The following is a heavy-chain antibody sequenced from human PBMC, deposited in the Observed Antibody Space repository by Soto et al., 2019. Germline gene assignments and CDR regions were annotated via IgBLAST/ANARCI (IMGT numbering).Heavy chain of an antibody. CDR3: ARRFSVVAHYWFDP. CDR2: INPSGGST. D-gene: IGHD2-15*01. J-gene: IGHJ5*02. V-gene: IGHV1-46*01. Sequence: QVQLVQSGAEVKKPGASVKVSCKASGYTFTSYYMHWVRQAPGQGLEWMGIINPSGGSTSYAQKFQGVGTMTRETSTSTVYMELSSVRSEDTAVYYCARRFSVVAHYWFDPWGQGTLVTVSS. CDR1: GYTFTSYY.